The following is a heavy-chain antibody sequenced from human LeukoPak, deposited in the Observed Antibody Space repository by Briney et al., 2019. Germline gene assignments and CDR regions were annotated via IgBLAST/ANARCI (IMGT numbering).Heavy chain of an antibody. V-gene: IGHV4-61*09. D-gene: IGHD6-19*01. CDR2: IHTSGNT. J-gene: IGHJ4*02. Sequence: PSETLSLTCTVSGGSISSGSYCWSWIRQPAGKGLEWIGHIHTSGNTNYNPSLKSRVTISVDTSKNQFSLKLSSVTAADTAVYYCARMGYSSGWYNDYWGQGTLVTVSS. CDR1: GGSISSGSYC. CDR3: ARMGYSSGWYNDY.